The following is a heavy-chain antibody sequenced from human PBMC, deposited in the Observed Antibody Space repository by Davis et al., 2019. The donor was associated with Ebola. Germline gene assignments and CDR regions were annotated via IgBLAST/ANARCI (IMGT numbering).Heavy chain of an antibody. J-gene: IGHJ4*02. V-gene: IGHV4-59*08. Sequence: GSLRLSCTVSGGSISSYYWSWIRQPPGKGLEWIGYIHDNGDTKSNPSLKSRVTISVDTSKNQFSLKLSSVTAADTAVYYCAGISYGDGINGWGQGTLVTVSS. CDR3: AGISYGDGING. CDR2: IHDNGDT. CDR1: GGSISSYY. D-gene: IGHD4-17*01.